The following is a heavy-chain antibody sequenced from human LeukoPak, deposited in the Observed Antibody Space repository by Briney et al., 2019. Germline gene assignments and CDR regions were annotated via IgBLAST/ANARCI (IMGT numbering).Heavy chain of an antibody. CDR3: AREDSSGYSFDY. D-gene: IGHD3-22*01. Sequence: ASVKVSCKASGYTFTSYDINWVRQATGQGLEWMGWMNPNSGNTGYAQKFQGRVTMTRNTSISTAYMELSSLRSEDTAVYYCAREDSSGYSFDYGGKGTLVTVSS. V-gene: IGHV1-8*01. J-gene: IGHJ4*02. CDR2: MNPNSGNT. CDR1: GYTFTSYD.